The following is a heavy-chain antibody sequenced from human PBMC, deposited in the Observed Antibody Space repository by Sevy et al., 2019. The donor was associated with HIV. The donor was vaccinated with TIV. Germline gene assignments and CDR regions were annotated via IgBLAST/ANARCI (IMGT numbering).Heavy chain of an antibody. Sequence: ASVKVSCKASGYTFTSYDINWVRQATGHGLEWMGWMNPNSGNTGYAQKFQGRVTMTRNTSISTAYMELSSLRSEDTAVYYCARAHYSGYSSGWYDYFDYWGQGTLVTASS. J-gene: IGHJ4*02. V-gene: IGHV1-8*01. CDR2: MNPNSGNT. CDR1: GYTFTSYD. D-gene: IGHD6-19*01. CDR3: ARAHYSGYSSGWYDYFDY.